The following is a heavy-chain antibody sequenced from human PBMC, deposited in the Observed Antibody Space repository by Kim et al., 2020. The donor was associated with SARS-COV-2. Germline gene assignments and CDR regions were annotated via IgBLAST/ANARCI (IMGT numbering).Heavy chain of an antibody. CDR3: TRLGSPVDSAMGTFDY. D-gene: IGHD5-18*01. CDR2: IRSKANNYAT. Sequence: GGSLRLSCAASGFTFSGSAMHWVRQASGKGLEWVGHIRSKANNYATAYDASVKGRFTISRDDSKNTAYLQMNSLKTEDTAVYYCTRLGSPVDSAMGTFDYWGQGTLVTVSS. CDR1: GFTFSGSA. J-gene: IGHJ4*02. V-gene: IGHV3-73*01.